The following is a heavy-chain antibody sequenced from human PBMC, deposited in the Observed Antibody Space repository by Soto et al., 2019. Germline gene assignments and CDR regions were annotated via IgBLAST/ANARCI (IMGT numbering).Heavy chain of an antibody. CDR2: ISSSSSTI. J-gene: IGHJ4*02. V-gene: IGHV3-48*01. CDR3: ARKAPGIAVAVS. Sequence: EVQLVESGGGLVQPGGSLRLSCAASGFTFSSYSMNWVRQAPGKGLEWVSYISSSSSTIYYADSVKGRFTISRDNAKNSLYLQVNSLRAEGTAVYYCARKAPGIAVAVSWGQGTLVTVSS. CDR1: GFTFSSYS. D-gene: IGHD6-19*01.